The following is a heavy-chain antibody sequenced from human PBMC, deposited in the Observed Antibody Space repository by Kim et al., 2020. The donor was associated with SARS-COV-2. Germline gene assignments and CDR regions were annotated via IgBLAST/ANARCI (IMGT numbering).Heavy chain of an antibody. CDR3: ARDRGEHGYSYYFDY. CDR2: ISSSSSYI. V-gene: IGHV3-21*01. D-gene: IGHD5-18*01. Sequence: GGSLRLSCAASGFTFSSYSMNWVRQAPGKGLEWVSSISSSSSYIYYADSVKGRFTISRDNAKNSLYLQMNSLRAEDTAVYYCARDRGEHGYSYYFDYWGQGTLVTVSS. J-gene: IGHJ4*02. CDR1: GFTFSSYS.